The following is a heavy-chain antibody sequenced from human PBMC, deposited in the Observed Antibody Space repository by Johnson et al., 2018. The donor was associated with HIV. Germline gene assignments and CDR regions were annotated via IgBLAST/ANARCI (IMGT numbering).Heavy chain of an antibody. CDR2: IRYDGSNK. D-gene: IGHD3-3*01. Sequence: QVQLVESRGGVVQPGGSLRLSCAASGFTFSSYGMHWVRQAPGKGLEWVAFIRYDGSNKYYADSVKGRFTISRDNSKNTLYLQMNSLRAEDTAVYYCAKDHGRICAFDIWGQGTMVTVSS. CDR1: GFTFSSYG. J-gene: IGHJ3*02. CDR3: AKDHGRICAFDI. V-gene: IGHV3-30*02.